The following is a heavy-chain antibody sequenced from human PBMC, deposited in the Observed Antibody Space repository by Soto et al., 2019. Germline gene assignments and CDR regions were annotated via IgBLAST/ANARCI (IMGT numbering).Heavy chain of an antibody. V-gene: IGHV1-3*01. D-gene: IGHD3-16*02. J-gene: IGHJ4*02. Sequence: QVQLVQSGAEVKKPGASVKVSCKASGYTFTSYAMHWVRPAPGQRLEWMGWINAGNGNTKYLQKFQGRVTITRDTSASTAYMELSSLRSEDTAVYYCASSTYDYIWGSYRFDYWGQGTLVTVSS. CDR1: GYTFTSYA. CDR3: ASSTYDYIWGSYRFDY. CDR2: INAGNGNT.